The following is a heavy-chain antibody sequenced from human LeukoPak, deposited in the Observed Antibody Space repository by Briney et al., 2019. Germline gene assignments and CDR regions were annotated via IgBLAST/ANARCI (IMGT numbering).Heavy chain of an antibody. CDR2: IHTSGST. CDR1: GGSISSYY. Sequence: SETLSLTCTVSGGSISSYYWSWIRQPAGKGLEWIGRIHTSGSTNYNPSLKSRVTMSANTSNNQFSLNLSSVTAADTAVYYCARDVKIGATWNYILGNFDYWGQGTLVSVSS. CDR3: ARDVKIGATWNYILGNFDY. J-gene: IGHJ4*02. D-gene: IGHD1-7*01. V-gene: IGHV4-4*07.